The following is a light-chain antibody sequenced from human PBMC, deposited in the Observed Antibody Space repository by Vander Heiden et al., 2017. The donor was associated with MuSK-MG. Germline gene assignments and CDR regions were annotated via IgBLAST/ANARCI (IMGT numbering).Light chain of an antibody. Sequence: QSALTQPASVSGSPGQSNTISCTGTSSDVGGYNYVSWYQQHPGKATKLMIYDVSNRPSGVSNRFSGSKSGNTASLTISGLQAEDEADYYCSSYTSSSTLEFGGGTKLTVL. V-gene: IGLV2-14*03. J-gene: IGLJ3*02. CDR1: SSDVGGYNY. CDR2: DVS. CDR3: SSYTSSSTLE.